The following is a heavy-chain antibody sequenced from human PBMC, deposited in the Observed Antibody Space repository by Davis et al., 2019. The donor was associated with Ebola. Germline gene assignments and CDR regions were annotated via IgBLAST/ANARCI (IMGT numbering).Heavy chain of an antibody. Sequence: SETLSLTCAVSGGSISSSNWWSWVRQPPGKGLEWIGEINHSGSTNYNPSLKSRVTISVDTSKNQFSLKLSSVTAADTAVYYCARGTITIFGMDVWGKGTTVTVSS. J-gene: IGHJ6*04. CDR3: ARGTITIFGMDV. CDR1: GGSISSSNW. CDR2: INHSGST. D-gene: IGHD3-3*01. V-gene: IGHV4-4*02.